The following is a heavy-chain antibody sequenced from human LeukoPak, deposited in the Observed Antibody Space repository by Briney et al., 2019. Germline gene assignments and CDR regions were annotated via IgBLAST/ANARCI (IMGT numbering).Heavy chain of an antibody. CDR1: GFTFSSYS. J-gene: IGHJ4*02. CDR2: ISSGGNTI. D-gene: IGHD6-6*01. CDR3: AKLVSSSNY. V-gene: IGHV3-48*01. Sequence: GGSLRLSCAASGFTFSSYSMNWVRQAPGKGLEWVSYISSGGNTIYYADSVKGRFTISRDNAKNSLHLQMNSLRAEDTAVYYCAKLVSSSNYWGQGTLVTVSS.